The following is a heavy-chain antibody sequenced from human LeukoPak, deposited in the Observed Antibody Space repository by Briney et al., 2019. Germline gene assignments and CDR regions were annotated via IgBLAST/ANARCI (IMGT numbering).Heavy chain of an antibody. V-gene: IGHV4-34*01. CDR2: INHSGST. D-gene: IGHD2-2*01. Sequence: SSETLSLTCAVYGGSFSGYYWSWIRQPPGKGLEWIGEINHSGSTNYNPSLKSRVTISVDTSKNQFSLKLSSVTAADTAVYYCARDRKGGIVVVPAAMYGPRRVMDVWGKGTTVTVYS. J-gene: IGHJ6*03. CDR3: ARDRKGGIVVVPAAMYGPRRVMDV. CDR1: GGSFSGYY.